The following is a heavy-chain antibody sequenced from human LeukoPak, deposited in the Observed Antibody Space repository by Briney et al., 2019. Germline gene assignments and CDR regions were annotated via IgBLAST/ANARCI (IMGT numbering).Heavy chain of an antibody. V-gene: IGHV3-23*01. D-gene: IGHD1-7*01. CDR3: ATQWELELLFDY. J-gene: IGHJ4*02. CDR1: GFTFSSYA. CDR2: ISGSGGST. Sequence: GGSLRLSCAASGFTFSSYAMSWVRQAPGKGLEWASAISGSGGSTYYADSVKGRFTISRDNSKNTLYLQMNSLRAEDTAVYYCATQWELELLFDYWGQGTLVTVSS.